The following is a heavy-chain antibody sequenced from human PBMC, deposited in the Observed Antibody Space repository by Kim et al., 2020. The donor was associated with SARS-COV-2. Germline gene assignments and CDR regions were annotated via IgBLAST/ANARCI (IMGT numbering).Heavy chain of an antibody. CDR2: INHSGST. D-gene: IGHD6-13*01. Sequence: SETLSLTCAVYGGSFSGYYWSWIRQPPGKGLEWIGEINHSGSTNYNPSLKSRVTISVDTSKNQFSLKLSSVTAADTAVYYCARSRYSSSWYNRRFDPWG. CDR3: ARSRYSSSWYNRRFDP. V-gene: IGHV4-34*01. J-gene: IGHJ5*02. CDR1: GGSFSGYY.